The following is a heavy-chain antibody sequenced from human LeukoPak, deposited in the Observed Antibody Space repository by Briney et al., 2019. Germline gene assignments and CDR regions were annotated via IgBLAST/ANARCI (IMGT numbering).Heavy chain of an antibody. V-gene: IGHV3-9*01. CDR1: GFTFDDYA. Sequence: GRSLRLSCAASGFTFDDYAMHRVRQAPGKGLEWVSGISGSIGYADSVKGRFTISRDNAKNSLYLQMNSLSAEDTALYYCAKGRDKYQLLSKNWFDPWGQGTLVTVSS. CDR3: AKGRDKYQLLSKNWFDP. CDR2: ISGSI. D-gene: IGHD2-2*01. J-gene: IGHJ5*02.